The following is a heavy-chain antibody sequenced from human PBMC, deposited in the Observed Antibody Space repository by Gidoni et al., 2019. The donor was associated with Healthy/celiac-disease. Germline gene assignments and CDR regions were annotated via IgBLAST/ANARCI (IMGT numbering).Heavy chain of an antibody. CDR1: GFPFSSYA. J-gene: IGHJ4*02. CDR3: AKGWELLTTSSFDY. CDR2: IRGSGGST. V-gene: IGHV3-23*04. Sequence: EVQLVESGGGLVQPGGSLRLSCAASGFPFSSYAMSWVRQAPGKGLAWVSAIRGSGGSTYYADSVKGRFTISRDNSKNTLYLQMNSLRAEDTAVHYCAKGWELLTTSSFDYWGQGTLVTVSS. D-gene: IGHD1-26*01.